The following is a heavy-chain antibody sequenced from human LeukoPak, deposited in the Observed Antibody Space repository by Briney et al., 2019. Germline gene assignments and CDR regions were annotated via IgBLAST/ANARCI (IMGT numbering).Heavy chain of an antibody. CDR1: GYTFTSYG. CDR2: ISAYNGNT. V-gene: IGHV1-18*01. Sequence: ASVKVSCKASGYTFTSYGISWVRQAPGQGLEWMGWISAYNGNTNYAQKLQGRVTMTTDTSTSTAYMELRSLRSDDTAVYYCARDYYGSGSYHWFDPWGQGTLATVSS. D-gene: IGHD3-10*01. CDR3: ARDYYGSGSYHWFDP. J-gene: IGHJ5*02.